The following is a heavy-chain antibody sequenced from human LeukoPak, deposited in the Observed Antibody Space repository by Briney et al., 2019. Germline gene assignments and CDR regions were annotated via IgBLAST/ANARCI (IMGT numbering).Heavy chain of an antibody. CDR2: ISSSSSYI. D-gene: IGHD3-22*01. CDR1: GFTFSSYS. CDR3: AGDMMEIVVAFDY. V-gene: IGHV3-21*01. Sequence: PRGSLRLSCAASGFTFSSYSMNWVRQAPGKGLEWVSSISSSSSYIYYADSVKGRFTISRDNAKNSLYLQMNSLRAEDTAVYYCAGDMMEIVVAFDYWGQGTLVTVSS. J-gene: IGHJ4*02.